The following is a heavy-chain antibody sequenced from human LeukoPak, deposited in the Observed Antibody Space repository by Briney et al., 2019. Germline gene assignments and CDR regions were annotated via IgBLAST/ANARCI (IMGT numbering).Heavy chain of an antibody. D-gene: IGHD4-17*01. Sequence: PSETLSLTCTVSGGSISSYYWSWIRQPAGKGLEWIGRIYTSGSTNYNPSLKSRVTMSVDTSKNQFSLKLSSVTAADTAVYYCARDRYYGDTYYYYYYYMDVWGKGATVTISS. V-gene: IGHV4-4*07. J-gene: IGHJ6*03. CDR2: IYTSGST. CDR1: GGSISSYY. CDR3: ARDRYYGDTYYYYYYYMDV.